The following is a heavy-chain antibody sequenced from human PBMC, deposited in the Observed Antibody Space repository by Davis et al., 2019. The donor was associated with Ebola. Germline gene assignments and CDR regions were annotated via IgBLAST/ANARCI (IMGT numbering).Heavy chain of an antibody. Sequence: GSLRLSCTVSGGSISSYYWSWIRQPPGKGLEWIGYIYYSGSTNYNPSLKSRVTISVDTSKNQFSLKLSSVTAADTAVYYCARGRMGYYGSGPFDPWGQGTLVTVSS. CDR2: IYYSGST. CDR3: ARGRMGYYGSGPFDP. CDR1: GGSISSYY. V-gene: IGHV4-59*12. D-gene: IGHD3-10*01. J-gene: IGHJ5*02.